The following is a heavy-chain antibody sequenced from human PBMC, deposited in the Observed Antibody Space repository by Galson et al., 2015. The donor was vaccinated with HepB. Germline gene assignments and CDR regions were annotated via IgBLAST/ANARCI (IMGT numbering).Heavy chain of an antibody. CDR2: ISSSGSTI. CDR1: GFTFSDYY. J-gene: IGHJ2*01. D-gene: IGHD6-6*01. CDR3: ASISSSSNWYFDL. Sequence: SLRLSCAASGFTFSDYYMSWIRQAPGKGLEWVSYISSSGSTIYYADSVKGRFTISRDNAKNSLYLQMNSLRAEDTAVYYCASISSSSNWYFDLWGRGTLVTVSS. V-gene: IGHV3-11*01.